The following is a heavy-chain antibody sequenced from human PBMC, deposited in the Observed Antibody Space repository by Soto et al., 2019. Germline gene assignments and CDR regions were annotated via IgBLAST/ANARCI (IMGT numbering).Heavy chain of an antibody. J-gene: IGHJ4*02. CDR1: GGSIRSNNW. CDR3: ARVYSGSYSDY. Sequence: QVQLQESGPGLVKPSGTLSLTCAVSGGSIRSNNWWSWVRQPPGKGLEWIGEIFHSGSTYYNPSLKTRVTISVDNSKIQYSLKLSSVTAADTAVYYCARVYSGSYSDYWGQGTLVTVSS. V-gene: IGHV4-4*02. CDR2: IFHSGST. D-gene: IGHD1-26*01.